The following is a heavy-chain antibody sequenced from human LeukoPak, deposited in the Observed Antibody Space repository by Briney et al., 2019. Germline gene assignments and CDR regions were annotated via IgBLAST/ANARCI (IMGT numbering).Heavy chain of an antibody. J-gene: IGHJ3*02. CDR2: IYDSGST. D-gene: IGHD2-15*01. CDR3: ARDCSGGSCYGAFDI. V-gene: IGHV4-30-4*01. CDR1: GASIRSGDYY. Sequence: PSQTLSLTCTVSGASIRSGDYYWSWIRQPPGKGLEWIGYIYDSGSTYYNPSLKSRITISVDTSENRFSLKLSSVTATDTAVYYCARDCSGGSCYGAFDIWGQGTMVTVSS.